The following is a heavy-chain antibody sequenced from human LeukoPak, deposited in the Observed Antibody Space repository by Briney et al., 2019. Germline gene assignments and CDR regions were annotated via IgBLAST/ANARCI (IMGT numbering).Heavy chain of an antibody. Sequence: PGGSLRLSCAASGFTFSSYSMNWVRQAPGKGLEWVSYISSSSSTIYYADSVKGRFTISRDNAKNSLYLQMNSLRAEDTAVYYCARGPHIYYDSSDDPNNWFDPWGQGTLVTVSS. J-gene: IGHJ5*02. CDR1: GFTFSSYS. CDR2: ISSSSSTI. D-gene: IGHD3-22*01. CDR3: ARGPHIYYDSSDDPNNWFDP. V-gene: IGHV3-48*04.